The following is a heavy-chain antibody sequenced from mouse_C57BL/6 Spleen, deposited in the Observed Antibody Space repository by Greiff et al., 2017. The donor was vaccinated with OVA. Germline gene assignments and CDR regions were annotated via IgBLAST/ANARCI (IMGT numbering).Heavy chain of an antibody. CDR3: ARDYSNYGYFDV. CDR1: GYTFTSYW. Sequence: QVQLQQPGAELVKPGASVKMSCKASGYTFTSYWITWVKQRPGQGLEWIGDIYPGSGSTNYNEKFKSKATLTVDTSSSTAYMQLSSLTSEDSAVYYCARDYSNYGYFDVWGTGTTVTVSS. V-gene: IGHV1-55*01. D-gene: IGHD2-5*01. CDR2: IYPGSGST. J-gene: IGHJ1*03.